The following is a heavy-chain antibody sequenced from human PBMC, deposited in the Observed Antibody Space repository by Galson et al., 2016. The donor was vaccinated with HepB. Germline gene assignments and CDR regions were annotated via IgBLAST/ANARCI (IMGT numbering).Heavy chain of an antibody. CDR2: VSGSGGST. V-gene: IGHV3-23*01. D-gene: IGHD2-2*01. CDR1: GFIYSNYV. Sequence: SLRLSCAASGFIYSNYVMSWVRQAPGKGLEWVSAVSGSGGSTYYAGSVKGRFTISRDNSKNTLYLQMNSLRAEDTAVYYCAKEGVEYQLLPDGFDIWGQGTMVTVSS. J-gene: IGHJ3*02. CDR3: AKEGVEYQLLPDGFDI.